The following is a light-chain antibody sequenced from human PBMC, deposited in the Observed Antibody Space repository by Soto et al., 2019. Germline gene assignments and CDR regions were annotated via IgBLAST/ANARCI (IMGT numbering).Light chain of an antibody. CDR3: HQSYISAHM. CDR1: QTIGTY. Sequence: IEVTQSPSSLAASLGDRVTITCRASQTIGTYVNWYRQKSGAAPEILIYDASTLQSGVPSRFRGGASGTDFNIPVSSLQLDDVEPYYCHQSYISAHMFGQGTKLE. CDR2: DAS. J-gene: IGKJ1*01. V-gene: IGKV1-39*01.